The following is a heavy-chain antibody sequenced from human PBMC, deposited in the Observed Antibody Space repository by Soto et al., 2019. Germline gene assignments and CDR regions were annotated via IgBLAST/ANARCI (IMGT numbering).Heavy chain of an antibody. J-gene: IGHJ4*02. CDR1: GGPRRSGSYY. CDR2: ISHSGRT. Sequence: SGTLSVTCTVSGGPRRSGSYYWSWIRQPPGKGLEWIGYISHSGRTNYDPSLKSRLTMSVDTSQNQFSLQLNSVTAADTAVYYCSYGSSFDYWGQGTQVTVSS. D-gene: IGHD3-10*01. V-gene: IGHV4-61*01. CDR3: SYGSSFDY.